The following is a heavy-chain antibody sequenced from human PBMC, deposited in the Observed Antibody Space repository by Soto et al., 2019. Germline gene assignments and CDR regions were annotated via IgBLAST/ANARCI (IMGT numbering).Heavy chain of an antibody. V-gene: IGHV4-30-2*01. CDR1: GGSISSGGYS. CDR3: ARDRREKYYYYGMDV. D-gene: IGHD1-26*01. J-gene: IGHJ6*02. CDR2: IYHSGST. Sequence: LSLTCAVSGGSISSGGYSWSWIRQPPGKGLEWIGYIYHSGSTYYNPSLKSRVTISVDRSKNQFSLKLSSVTAADTAVYYCARDRREKYYYYGMDVWGQGTTVTVSS.